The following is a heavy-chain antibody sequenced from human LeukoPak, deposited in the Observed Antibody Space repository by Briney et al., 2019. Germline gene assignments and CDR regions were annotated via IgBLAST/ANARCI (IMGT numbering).Heavy chain of an antibody. V-gene: IGHV1-69*01. Sequence: SVKVSCKASGGTFSSYAISWVRQAPGQGLEWMGGIIPIFGTANYAQKFQGRVTITADESTSTAYMELSSLRSEDTAVYYCASVLGYCSGGSCYETYYHMDVWGKGTTVTVSS. J-gene: IGHJ6*03. CDR1: GGTFSSYA. D-gene: IGHD2-15*01. CDR3: ASVLGYCSGGSCYETYYHMDV. CDR2: IIPIFGTA.